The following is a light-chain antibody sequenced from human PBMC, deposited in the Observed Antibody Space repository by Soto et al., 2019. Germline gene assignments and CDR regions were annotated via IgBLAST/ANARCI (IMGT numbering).Light chain of an antibody. CDR1: QSVSSSY. Sequence: EIVWTQSPGTLSLSPGARATLSCRASQSVSSSYLAWYQQKPGQAPSLLIYGAFSRATGIPDRFSGSGSGTDFTLTISRLEPEDFAVYYCQQFSSYPLTFGGGTKVDIK. CDR3: QQFSSYPLT. CDR2: GAF. V-gene: IGKV3-20*01. J-gene: IGKJ4*01.